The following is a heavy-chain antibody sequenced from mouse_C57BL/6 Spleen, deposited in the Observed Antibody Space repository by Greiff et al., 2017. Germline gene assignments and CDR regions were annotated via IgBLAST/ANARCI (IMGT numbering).Heavy chain of an antibody. CDR1: GYTFTTYP. V-gene: IGHV1-47*01. D-gene: IGHD1-1*01. CDR2: FHPYNDDT. Sequence: VKLMESGAELVKPGASVKMSCKASGYTFTTYPIEWMKQNHGKSLEWIGNFHPYNDDTKYNEKFKGKATLTVEKSSSTVYLELSRLTSDDSAVYYGARGGYGSSYGWYFDVWGTGTTVTVSS. CDR3: ARGGYGSSYGWYFDV. J-gene: IGHJ1*03.